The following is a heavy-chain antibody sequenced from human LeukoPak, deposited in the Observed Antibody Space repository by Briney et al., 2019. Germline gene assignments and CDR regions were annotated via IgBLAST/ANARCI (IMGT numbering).Heavy chain of an antibody. J-gene: IGHJ1*01. CDR1: GFSFSSYV. Sequence: GRSLRLSCAASGFSFSSYVMHWVRQAPGKGLEWVAVISSDGNIKDYADSLKGRFTISRDNSKNTLYLQMNSLRDEDTAVYYCAKAPTPVVAATLFHHWGQGTLVTVS. V-gene: IGHV3-30*18. CDR3: AKAPTPVVAATLFHH. D-gene: IGHD2-15*01. CDR2: ISSDGNIK.